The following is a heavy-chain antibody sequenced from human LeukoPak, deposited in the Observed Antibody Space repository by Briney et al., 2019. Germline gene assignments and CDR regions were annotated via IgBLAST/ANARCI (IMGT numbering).Heavy chain of an antibody. CDR2: INHSGST. V-gene: IGHV4-34*01. Sequence: PSETLSLTCAVYGGSFSGYYWSWIRQPPGKGLEWIGEINHSGSTNYNPSLKSRVTISVDTSKNQFSLKLSSVTAADTAVYYCARARWGYDSSVYFQHWGQGTLVTVYS. CDR3: ARARWGYDSSVYFQH. J-gene: IGHJ1*01. CDR1: GGSFSGYY. D-gene: IGHD3-22*01.